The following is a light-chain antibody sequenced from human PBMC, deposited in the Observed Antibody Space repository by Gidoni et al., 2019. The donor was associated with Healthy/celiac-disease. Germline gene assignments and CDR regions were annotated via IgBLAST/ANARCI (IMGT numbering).Light chain of an antibody. J-gene: IGKJ3*01. CDR3: QQRRSGEIT. Sequence: EIVLTQSPATLSLSPGERATLSCRASQSVSRYLGWYQQKPGQAPRLLIYDTSIRASDIPDRCRGSGSGTDFTLTITNLEPEDFAIYYCQQRRSGEITFGPGTRVDLK. CDR2: DTS. V-gene: IGKV3-11*01. CDR1: QSVSRY.